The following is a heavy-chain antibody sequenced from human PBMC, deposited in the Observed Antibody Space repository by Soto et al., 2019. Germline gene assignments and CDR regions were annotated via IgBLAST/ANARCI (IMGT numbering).Heavy chain of an antibody. CDR1: GGSISSGGYS. D-gene: IGHD6-6*01. CDR2: IYHSGST. V-gene: IGHV4-30-2*01. Sequence: SSETLSLTCAVSGGSISSGGYSWSWIRQPPGKGLEWIGYIYHSGSTYYNPSLKSRVTISVDRSKNQFSLKLSSVTAADTAVYYCASFYSSSSGTFFDYWGQGTLVTVSS. CDR3: ASFYSSSSGTFFDY. J-gene: IGHJ4*02.